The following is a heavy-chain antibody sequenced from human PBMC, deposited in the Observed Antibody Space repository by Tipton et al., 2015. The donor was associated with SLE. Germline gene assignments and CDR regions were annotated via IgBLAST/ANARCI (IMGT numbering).Heavy chain of an antibody. CDR1: NDSINLYY. J-gene: IGHJ4*02. CDR3: ARLAHYNSNWYLGV. Sequence: TLSLTCTVSNDSINLYYWSWIRQSPGKGLEYIGHVYYLGATNYSPSFESRVAMSVDTSKNQFSLRLRSVTAADTAVYYCARLAHYNSNWYLGVWGQGSLVTVSS. CDR2: VYYLGAT. V-gene: IGHV4-59*08. D-gene: IGHD3-22*01.